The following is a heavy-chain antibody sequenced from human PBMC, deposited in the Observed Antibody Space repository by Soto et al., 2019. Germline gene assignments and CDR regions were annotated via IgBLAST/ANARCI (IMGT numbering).Heavy chain of an antibody. CDR3: AKNYDSSGFGY. J-gene: IGHJ4*02. D-gene: IGHD3-22*01. CDR1: GFTFSSYW. V-gene: IGHV3-7*01. CDR2: IKQDGSEK. Sequence: PRGSLRLSCAASGFTFSSYWMSWVRQAPGKGLEWVANIKQDGSEKYYVDSVKGRFTISRDNAKNSLYLQMNSLRAEDTAVYYCAKNYDSSGFGYWGQGTLVTVSS.